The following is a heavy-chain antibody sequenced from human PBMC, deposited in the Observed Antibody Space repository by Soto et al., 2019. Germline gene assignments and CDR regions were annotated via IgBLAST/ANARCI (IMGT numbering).Heavy chain of an antibody. CDR1: GFTFSSYG. J-gene: IGHJ4*02. V-gene: IGHV3-33*01. CDR3: ARDRTKITIFGVVIIKEYDY. D-gene: IGHD3-3*01. Sequence: PGGSLRLSCAASGFTFSSYGMHWVRQAPGKGLEWVAVIWYDGSNKYYADSVKGRFTISRDNSKNTLYLQMNSLRAEDTAVYYCARDRTKITIFGVVIIKEYDYWGQGTLVTVSS. CDR2: IWYDGSNK.